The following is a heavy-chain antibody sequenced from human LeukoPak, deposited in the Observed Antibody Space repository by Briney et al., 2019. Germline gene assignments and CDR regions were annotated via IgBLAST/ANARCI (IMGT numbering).Heavy chain of an antibody. CDR1: GGSISTTTFS. V-gene: IGHV4-39*02. D-gene: IGHD5-18*01. CDR3: ARSDTAMVRWDYYYGMDV. J-gene: IGHJ6*02. Sequence: PSETLSLTCTVSGGSISTTTFSWGWLRQPPGKGLEWIGSIYYSGNTYYNPSLKSQFTISVDTSKNHFSLKLSSVTAADTAVYYCARSDTAMVRWDYYYGMDVWGQGTTVTVSS. CDR2: IYYSGNT.